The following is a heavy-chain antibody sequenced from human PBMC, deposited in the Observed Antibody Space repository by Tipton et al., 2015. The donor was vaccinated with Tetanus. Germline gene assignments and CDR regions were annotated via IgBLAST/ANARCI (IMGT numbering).Heavy chain of an antibody. V-gene: IGHV4-34*01. J-gene: IGHJ4*02. Sequence: GLVKPSETLSLTCAVYGGSFSGYYWSWIRQPPGKGLEWIGEINHSGSTTYNPSLKSRVTISVDTSKNQFSLKLSSVTAADTAVYYCAKGSSGYLNYWGQGTLVTVSS. CDR3: AKGSSGYLNY. CDR1: GGSFSGYY. D-gene: IGHD3-22*01. CDR2: INHSGST.